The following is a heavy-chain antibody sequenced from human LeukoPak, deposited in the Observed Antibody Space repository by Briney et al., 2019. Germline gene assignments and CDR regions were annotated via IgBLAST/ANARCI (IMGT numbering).Heavy chain of an antibody. Sequence: SETLSLTCTVSRGSISSNSYYWSWIRQPPEKGLEWIGYIYYSGSTYYNPSLKSRVTISVDTSKNQFSLKLGSVTAADTAVYYSAVSPDYYLMDVWGNGTTVTVSS. J-gene: IGHJ6*03. CDR2: IYYSGST. CDR3: AVSPDYYLMDV. D-gene: IGHD3-16*01. V-gene: IGHV4-39*01. CDR1: RGSISSNSYY.